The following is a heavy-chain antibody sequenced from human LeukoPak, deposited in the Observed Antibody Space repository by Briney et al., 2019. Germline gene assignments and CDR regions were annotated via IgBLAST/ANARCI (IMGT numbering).Heavy chain of an antibody. V-gene: IGHV1-69*13. Sequence: ASVKVSCKASGGTFSSYAISWVRQAPGQGLEWMGGIIPIFGTANYAQKFQGRVTITADESTSTAYMELSSLGSEDTAVYYCARVQPFYCGGDCWDAFDIWGQGTMVTVSS. CDR2: IIPIFGTA. CDR1: GGTFSSYA. D-gene: IGHD2-21*02. CDR3: ARVQPFYCGGDCWDAFDI. J-gene: IGHJ3*02.